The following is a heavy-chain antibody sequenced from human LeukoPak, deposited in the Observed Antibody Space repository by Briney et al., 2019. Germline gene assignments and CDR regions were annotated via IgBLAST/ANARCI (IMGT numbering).Heavy chain of an antibody. CDR2: IEQVESDN. Sequence: PGGSLRLSCAASGFTFTDYWMSWVRQAAGKGLEWVANIEQVESDNYHLGSVMGRFTISRDNAKNSLYLQMNSLSAEDTAVYYCARDRGYCSGGTCRIQYFDYWGQGTLVTVSS. CDR1: GFTFTDYW. V-gene: IGHV3-7*04. CDR3: ARDRGYCSGGTCRIQYFDY. D-gene: IGHD2-15*01. J-gene: IGHJ4*02.